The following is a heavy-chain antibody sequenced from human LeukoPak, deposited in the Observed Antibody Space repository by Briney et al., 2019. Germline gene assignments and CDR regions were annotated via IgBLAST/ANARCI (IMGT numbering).Heavy chain of an antibody. Sequence: GGSLRLSCAASGFTFSSYEMNWVRQAPGKGLEWVSSISSSSSYIYYAGSVKGRFTISRDNAKNSLYLQMNSLRAEDTAVYYCAREYEADAFDIWGQGTMVTVSS. CDR3: AREYEADAFDI. D-gene: IGHD3-3*01. V-gene: IGHV3-21*01. J-gene: IGHJ3*02. CDR2: ISSSSSYI. CDR1: GFTFSSYE.